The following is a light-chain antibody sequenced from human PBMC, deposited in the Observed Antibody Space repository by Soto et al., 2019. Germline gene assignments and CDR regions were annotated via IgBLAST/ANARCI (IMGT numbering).Light chain of an antibody. CDR1: QGVTTN. V-gene: IGKV3-15*01. Sequence: EILLTQSPGSLSVFPGERASLSCRAGQGVTTNFAWYQQKSGQSPRLLIYDVSSRATGVPSRFSGTGSETDFTLTISGLQSEDSAIYFCQQYNNWPFSFGQGTRLEIK. J-gene: IGKJ5*01. CDR3: QQYNNWPFS. CDR2: DVS.